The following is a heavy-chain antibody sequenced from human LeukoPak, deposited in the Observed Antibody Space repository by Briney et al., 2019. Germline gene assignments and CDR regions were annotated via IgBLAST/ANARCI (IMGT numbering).Heavy chain of an antibody. CDR2: ISGSGSGGST. Sequence: PGGSLRLSCAASGFTFSSSAMSWVRQAPGKGLEWVSSISGSGSGGSTYYADSVKGRFTISRDNSKNTLYLQMNSLIAEDTAVYYCAKDLIAWGQGTLVTVSS. CDR1: GFTFSSSA. V-gene: IGHV3-23*01. CDR3: AKDLIA. J-gene: IGHJ5*02.